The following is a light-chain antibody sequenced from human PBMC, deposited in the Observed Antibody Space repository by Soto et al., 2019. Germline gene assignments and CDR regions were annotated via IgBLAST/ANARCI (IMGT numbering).Light chain of an antibody. CDR2: DAY. J-gene: IGKJ4*01. CDR1: QGVGST. CDR3: QHYKTWPLA. V-gene: IGKV3-15*01. Sequence: EIIMTQSPATLSVSPGERVTLSCRASQGVGSTLAWYRQQPGQAPRLLIYDAYIRASGVPARFSGSGSGTEFTLTISGLQSEDFAVYFFQHYKTWPLAFGGGTKVEIK.